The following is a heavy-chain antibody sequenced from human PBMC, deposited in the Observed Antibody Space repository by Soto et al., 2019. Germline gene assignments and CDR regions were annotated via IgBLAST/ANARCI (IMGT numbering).Heavy chain of an antibody. Sequence: EVQLVESGGGLVKPGGSLRLSCAASGFTFSNAWINWVRQAPGKGLEWVGRIKSKTDGGTTDFAAPVKGRFAISRDDSNNMVYLQMNSLKTEDTGIYYCTTDSYSTMLVVRFDYWGHGTLVTVTS. CDR1: GFTFSNAW. CDR3: TTDSYSTMLVVRFDY. D-gene: IGHD3-22*01. V-gene: IGHV3-15*07. J-gene: IGHJ4*01. CDR2: IKSKTDGGTT.